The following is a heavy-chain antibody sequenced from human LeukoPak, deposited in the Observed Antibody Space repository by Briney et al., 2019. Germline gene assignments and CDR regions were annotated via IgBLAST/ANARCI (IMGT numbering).Heavy chain of an antibody. CDR1: GGSISSYY. J-gene: IGHJ4*02. CDR3: AGWGGSGSYGMFDY. V-gene: IGHV4-59*08. CDR2: IYYSGST. Sequence: SETLSLTCTVSGGSISSYYWSWIRQPPGKGLEWIGYIYYSGSTNYNPSLKSRVTISVDTSKNQFSLKLSSVTAADTAVYYCAGWGGSGSYGMFDYWGQGTLVTVSS. D-gene: IGHD3-10*01.